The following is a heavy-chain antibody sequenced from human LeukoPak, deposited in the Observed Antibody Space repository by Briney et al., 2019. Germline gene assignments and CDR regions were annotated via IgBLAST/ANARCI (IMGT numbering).Heavy chain of an antibody. Sequence: SETLSLTCTVSGGSISSYYWSWIRQPPGKGLEWIGYIYYSGSTNYNPSLKSRVTISVDTSKNQFSLKLSSVTAADTAEYYCARLLWFGELNPDAFDIWGQGTMVTVSS. CDR3: ARLLWFGELNPDAFDI. CDR1: GGSISSYY. D-gene: IGHD3-10*01. V-gene: IGHV4-59*01. CDR2: IYYSGST. J-gene: IGHJ3*02.